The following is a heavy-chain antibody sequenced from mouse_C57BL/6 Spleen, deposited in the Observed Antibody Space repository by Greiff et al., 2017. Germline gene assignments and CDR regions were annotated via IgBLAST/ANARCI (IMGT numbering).Heavy chain of an antibody. CDR2: IYPGNSDT. D-gene: IGHD4-1*01. J-gene: IGHJ2*01. Sequence: VQLQQSGTVLARPGASVKMSCKTSGYTFTSYWMHWVKQRPGQGLEWIGAIYPGNSDTSYNQKFKGKAKLTAVTSASTAYMELSSLTNEDSAVYYCTRTPLTGTGPGYYFDYWGQGTTLTVSS. CDR1: GYTFTSYW. V-gene: IGHV1-5*01. CDR3: TRTPLTGTGPGYYFDY.